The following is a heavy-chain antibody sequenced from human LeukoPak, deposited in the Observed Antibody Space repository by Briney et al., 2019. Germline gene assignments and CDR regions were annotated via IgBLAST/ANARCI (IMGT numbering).Heavy chain of an antibody. CDR3: ARCSGSYSPFDY. Sequence: ASVKVSCKASGYTFTGYYMHWVRQAPGQGLEWMGWINPNSGGTNYAQKFQGRVTMTTDTSTSTAYMELRSLRSDDTAVYYCARCSGSYSPFDYWGQGTLVTVSS. D-gene: IGHD1-26*01. CDR2: INPNSGGT. V-gene: IGHV1-2*02. J-gene: IGHJ4*02. CDR1: GYTFTGYY.